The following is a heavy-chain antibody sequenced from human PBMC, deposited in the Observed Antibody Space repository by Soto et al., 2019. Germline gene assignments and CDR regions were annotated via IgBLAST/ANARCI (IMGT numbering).Heavy chain of an antibody. CDR2: ISGSGGST. CDR1: GFTFSSYA. V-gene: IGHV3-23*01. D-gene: IGHD6-19*01. Sequence: GGSLRLSCAASGFTFSSYAMSWVRQAPGKGLEWVSAISGSGGSTYYADSVKGRFTISRDNSKNTLYMQMNSLRAEDTAVYYCAKTVFEGEQWLGDLFDYWGQGTLVTVSS. J-gene: IGHJ4*02. CDR3: AKTVFEGEQWLGDLFDY.